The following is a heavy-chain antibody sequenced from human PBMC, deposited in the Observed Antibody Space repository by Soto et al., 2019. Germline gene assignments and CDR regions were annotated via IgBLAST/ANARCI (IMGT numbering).Heavy chain of an antibody. Sequence: QGKLVQSGAEMKKPGSSVKVSCQSSGGTFNTYAMNWVRQAPGQGPEWMGDISPMFGAANYAPKFQGRVTITADESTGTSYMQLSSLTSEDTALYFCAREVQVHTPAFVYWGQGTLVTVSS. J-gene: IGHJ4*02. CDR2: ISPMFGAA. CDR3: AREVQVHTPAFVY. V-gene: IGHV1-69*19. D-gene: IGHD3-10*01. CDR1: GGTFNTYA.